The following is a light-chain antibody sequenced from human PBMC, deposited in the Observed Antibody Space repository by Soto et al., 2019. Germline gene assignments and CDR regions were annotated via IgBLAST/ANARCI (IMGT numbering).Light chain of an antibody. CDR2: GAS. CDR3: QQYGSALWT. Sequence: EIVLTQSPGTLSLSPGERATLSCRASQSVSSFLAWFQQKPGQAPRILIYGASSRATDIPDRFSGSGSGTDFTLTITTLEPEDFAVYYCQQYGSALWTFGQGTKVEIK. J-gene: IGKJ1*01. CDR1: QSVSSF. V-gene: IGKV3-20*01.